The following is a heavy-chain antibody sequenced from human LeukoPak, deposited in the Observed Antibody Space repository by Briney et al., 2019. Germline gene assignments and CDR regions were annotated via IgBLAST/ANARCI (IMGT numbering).Heavy chain of an antibody. V-gene: IGHV1-2*02. D-gene: IGHD6-13*01. CDR3: ARGSRYSSSWYHGEYNWFDP. CDR1: GYTFTDYY. CDR2: INPHSGGT. Sequence: ASVKVSCKASGYTFTDYYMHWVRQAPGQGLEWMGWINPHSGGTDHAQKFQGRVTMTRDTSISTAYMELSSLRSEDTAVYYCARGSRYSSSWYHGEYNWFDPWGQGTLVTVSS. J-gene: IGHJ5*02.